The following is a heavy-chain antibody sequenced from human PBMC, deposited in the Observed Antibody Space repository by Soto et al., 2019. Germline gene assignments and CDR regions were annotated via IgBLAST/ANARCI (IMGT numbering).Heavy chain of an antibody. Sequence: QVQLVQSGAEVKKPGASVKVSCKASGYTFTTHGISWVRQVPGQGLEWMGWVRGDNGHTNYARSLQGRVTMTTDTSTKTAYMGLRSLRSDDTAVYYCAVDLGYCRSGTCYREWFEPWGQGTLVTVSS. D-gene: IGHD2-15*01. CDR3: AVDLGYCRSGTCYREWFEP. CDR1: GYTFTTHG. J-gene: IGHJ5*02. CDR2: VRGDNGHT. V-gene: IGHV1-18*01.